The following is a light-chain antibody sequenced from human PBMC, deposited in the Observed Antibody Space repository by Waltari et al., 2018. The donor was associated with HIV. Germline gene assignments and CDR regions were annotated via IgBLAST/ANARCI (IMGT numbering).Light chain of an antibody. CDR2: RTN. CDR1: NSTIGGKD. CDR3: AAWDDTLSSYV. Sequence: QSVLTQPPSASGPPGQRVTISCSGSNSTIGGKDVNWFQHLPGTAPKLLIYRTNQRRSGVPDRFSGSKSGTSASLAISGLRSDDEADYYCAAWDDTLSSYVFGTGTTVTV. J-gene: IGLJ1*01. V-gene: IGLV1-47*01.